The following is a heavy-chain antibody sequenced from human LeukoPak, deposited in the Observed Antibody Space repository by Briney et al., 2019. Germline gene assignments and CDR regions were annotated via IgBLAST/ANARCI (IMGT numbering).Heavy chain of an antibody. Sequence: SETLSLTCTVSGGSISSSSYYWGWIRQPPGKGLEWIGSIYYSGSTYYNPYLKSRVTISVDTSKNQFSLKLSSVTAADTAVYYCARQDYGDEFFDYWGQGTLVTVSS. CDR1: GGSISSSSYY. CDR3: ARQDYGDEFFDY. CDR2: IYYSGST. J-gene: IGHJ4*02. D-gene: IGHD4-17*01. V-gene: IGHV4-39*01.